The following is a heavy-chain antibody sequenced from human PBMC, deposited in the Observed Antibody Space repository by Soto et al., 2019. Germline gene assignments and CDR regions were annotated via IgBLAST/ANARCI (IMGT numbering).Heavy chain of an antibody. V-gene: IGHV1-18*01. J-gene: IGHJ6*03. D-gene: IGHD2-2*01. CDR3: ASGACSSTSCRSRNYYYYYMDV. Sequence: MFSCSASDYTLSSYGFIWVRPAAGEGLEWMGWISAYNGNTNYAQKFQGRVTMTTDTSTSTAYMELRSLRSDDTAVYYCASGACSSTSCRSRNYYYYYMDVWGKGTTVTVSS. CDR1: DYTLSSYG. CDR2: ISAYNGNT.